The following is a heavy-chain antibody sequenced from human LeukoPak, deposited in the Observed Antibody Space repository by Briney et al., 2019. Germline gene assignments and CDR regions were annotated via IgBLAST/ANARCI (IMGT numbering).Heavy chain of an antibody. D-gene: IGHD3-16*02. J-gene: IGHJ4*02. CDR3: TRAAFQSGPWTYRFDY. Sequence: GRSLSLSCAASGFTFNSYWMSWVRQAPGQSLEGVANIKQDGSEKYYVDSVKGRFTISRDNAKNSLYLQMNGLRADDTALYYCTRAAFQSGPWTYRFDYWGQGSLVTVSS. CDR2: IKQDGSEK. V-gene: IGHV3-7*03. CDR1: GFTFNSYW.